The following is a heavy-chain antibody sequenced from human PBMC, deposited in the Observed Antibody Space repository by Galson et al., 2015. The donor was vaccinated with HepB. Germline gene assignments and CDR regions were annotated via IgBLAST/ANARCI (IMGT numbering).Heavy chain of an antibody. D-gene: IGHD3-22*01. CDR3: AKHLYYYDSSGYYPLDY. CDR1: GFTFSSYA. Sequence: SLRLSCAASGFTFSSYAMSWVRQAPGKGLEWVPAISGSGGSTYYADSVKGRFTISRDNSKNTLYLQMNSLRAEDTAVYYCAKHLYYYDSSGYYPLDYWGQGTLVTVSS. J-gene: IGHJ4*02. CDR2: ISGSGGST. V-gene: IGHV3-23*01.